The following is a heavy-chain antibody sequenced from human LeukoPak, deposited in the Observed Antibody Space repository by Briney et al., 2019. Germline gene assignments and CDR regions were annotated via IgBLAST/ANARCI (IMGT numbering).Heavy chain of an antibody. CDR1: GFTFSSYS. J-gene: IGHJ4*02. Sequence: GCSLRLSCAASGFTFSSYSMNWVRQAPGKALEWVSSISSSSSYIYYAVSVKGRFTISRDNAKNSLYLQMNSLRAADTAVYYCARDKVSSYLSSIDYWGQGTLVTVSS. D-gene: IGHD2-2*01. CDR2: ISSSSSYI. CDR3: ARDKVSSYLSSIDY. V-gene: IGHV3-21*01.